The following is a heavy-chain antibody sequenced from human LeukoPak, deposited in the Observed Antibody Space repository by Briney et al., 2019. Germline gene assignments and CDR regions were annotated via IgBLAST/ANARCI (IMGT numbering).Heavy chain of an antibody. Sequence: GESLKISCKGSGYSFTSYWIGWVRQMPGKGLEWMGIIYPGDSDTRYSPSFQGQVTISADKSISTAYLQWSSLKASDTAMYYCARHTGWGIQLWLRSNYGMDVWGQGTTVTVSS. D-gene: IGHD5-18*01. CDR2: IYPGDSDT. CDR3: ARHTGWGIQLWLRSNYGMDV. V-gene: IGHV5-51*01. J-gene: IGHJ6*02. CDR1: GYSFTSYW.